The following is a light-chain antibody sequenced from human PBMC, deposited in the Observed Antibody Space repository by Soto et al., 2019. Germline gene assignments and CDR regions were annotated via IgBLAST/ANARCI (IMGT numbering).Light chain of an antibody. CDR2: GAS. CDR1: QSVKNN. J-gene: IGKJ4*01. Sequence: EIVMTQSPATLSVSPGERATLSCRASQSVKNNLAWYQQKPGQSPRLVMYGASTRATGIPTRFSASGSGSGTEFTLTISSLQSEDFAVYYWQQYDHWPPLTFGGGTKVEIK. V-gene: IGKV3-15*01. CDR3: QQYDHWPPLT.